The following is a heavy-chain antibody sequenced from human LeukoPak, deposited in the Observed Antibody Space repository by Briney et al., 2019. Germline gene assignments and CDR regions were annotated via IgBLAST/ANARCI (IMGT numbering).Heavy chain of an antibody. J-gene: IGHJ6*03. V-gene: IGHV1-69*13. CDR1: GGTFSSYA. CDR2: IIPIFGTA. Sequence: ASVKVSCKASGGTFSSYAISWVRQAPGQGLEWMGGIIPIFGTANYAQKSQGRVTITADESTSTAYMELSSLRSEDTAVYYCARGYSYGWAYYYYMDVWGKGTTVTISS. D-gene: IGHD5-18*01. CDR3: ARGYSYGWAYYYYMDV.